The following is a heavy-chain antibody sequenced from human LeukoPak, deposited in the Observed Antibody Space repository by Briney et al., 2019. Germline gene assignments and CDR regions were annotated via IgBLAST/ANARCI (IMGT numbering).Heavy chain of an antibody. Sequence: GGSLRLSCAASGFTVSSNYMSWVRQAPGKGLEWVSVIYSGGSTYYADSVKGRFTISRHNSKNTLYLQMNSLRAEDTAVYYCAKGVHSSSWYSMDYWGQGTLVTVSS. CDR3: AKGVHSSSWYSMDY. J-gene: IGHJ4*02. CDR2: IYSGGST. CDR1: GFTVSSNY. V-gene: IGHV3-53*01. D-gene: IGHD6-13*01.